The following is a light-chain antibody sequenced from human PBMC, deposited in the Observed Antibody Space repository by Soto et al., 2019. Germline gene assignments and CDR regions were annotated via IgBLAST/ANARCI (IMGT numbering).Light chain of an antibody. CDR1: QSLSSN. CDR3: QQYNNWYT. Sequence: EIVMTQSRATLSVSPGERATLSCRASQSLSSNLAWYQHKPGQAPRLLIYDASTRATGIPARFSGSGSGTEFTLTISSLQSEDFAVYFCQQYNNWYTFGQGTKVDIK. V-gene: IGKV3-15*01. CDR2: DAS. J-gene: IGKJ2*01.